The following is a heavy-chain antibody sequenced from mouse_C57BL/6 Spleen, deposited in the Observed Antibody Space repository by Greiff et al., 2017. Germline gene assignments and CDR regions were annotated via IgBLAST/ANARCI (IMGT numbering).Heavy chain of an antibody. CDR3: ARTEDYGNYLLYAMDY. V-gene: IGHV1-59*01. CDR2: IDPSDSYT. J-gene: IGHJ4*01. D-gene: IGHD2-1*01. Sequence: QVQLKQPGAELVRPGTSVKLSCKASGYTFTSYWMHWVKQRPGQGLEWIGVIDPSDSYTNYNQKFKGKATLTVDTSSSTAYMQLSSLTSEDSAVYYCARTEDYGNYLLYAMDYWGQGTSVTVSS. CDR1: GYTFTSYW.